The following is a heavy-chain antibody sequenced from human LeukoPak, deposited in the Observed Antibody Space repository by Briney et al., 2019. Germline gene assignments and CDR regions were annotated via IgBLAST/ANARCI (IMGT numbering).Heavy chain of an antibody. J-gene: IGHJ4*02. CDR2: INHSGST. Sequence: SETLSLTCAVYGGSFSGYYWSWIRQPPGKGLEWIGEINHSGSTNYNPSLKSRVTISVDTSKNQFSLTLSSVTAADTAVYYCARVGLLWFGELWYWGQGTLVTVSS. CDR1: GGSFSGYY. V-gene: IGHV4-34*01. D-gene: IGHD3-10*01. CDR3: ARVGLLWFGELWY.